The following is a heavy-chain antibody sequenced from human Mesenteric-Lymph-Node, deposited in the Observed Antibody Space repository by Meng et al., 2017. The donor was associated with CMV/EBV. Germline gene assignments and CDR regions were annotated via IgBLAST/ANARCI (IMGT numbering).Heavy chain of an antibody. CDR3: ARETDYYGSGNSH. V-gene: IGHV4-4*02. Sequence: VSGGSSSRSQWWNWVRQSPGKGLEWIGEIYHSGVTNYNPSLKSRVTISLDKSKNHFSLKLSSVTAADTAVYYCARETDYYGSGNSHWGQGTLVTVSS. J-gene: IGHJ4*02. CDR1: GGSSSRSQW. D-gene: IGHD3-10*01. CDR2: IYHSGVT.